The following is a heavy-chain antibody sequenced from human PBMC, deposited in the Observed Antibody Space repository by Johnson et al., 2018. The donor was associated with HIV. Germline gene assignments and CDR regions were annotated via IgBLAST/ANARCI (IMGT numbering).Heavy chain of an antibody. CDR3: ARSLTKGQLVPLDAFDI. D-gene: IGHD1-1*01. V-gene: IGHV3-30*14. CDR2: ISYDGSNK. CDR1: GFTFSSYA. J-gene: IGHJ3*02. Sequence: QVQLVESGGGVVQPGRSLRLSCAASGFTFSSYAMHWVRQAPGKGLEWVAVISYDGSNKYYADSVKGRFTISRDNSKNTLYLQMNSLRAEDTAVYYCARSLTKGQLVPLDAFDIWGQGTMVTVSS.